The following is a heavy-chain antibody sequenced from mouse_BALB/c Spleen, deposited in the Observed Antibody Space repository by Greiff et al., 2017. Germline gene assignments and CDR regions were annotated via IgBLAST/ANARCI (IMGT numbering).Heavy chain of an antibody. J-gene: IGHJ2*01. CDR3: ARSHYYGSVRYFDY. V-gene: IGHV2-9*02. D-gene: IGHD1-2*01. CDR1: GFSLTSYG. CDR2: IWAGGST. Sequence: VKLQESGPGLVAPSQSLSITCTVSGFSLTSYGVHWVRQPPGKGLEWLGVIWAGGSTNYNSALMSRLSISKDNSKSQVFLKMNSLQTDDTAMYYCARSHYYGSVRYFDYWGQGTTLTVSS.